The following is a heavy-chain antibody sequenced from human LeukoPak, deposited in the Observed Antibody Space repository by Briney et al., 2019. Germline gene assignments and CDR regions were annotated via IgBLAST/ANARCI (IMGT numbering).Heavy chain of an antibody. J-gene: IGHJ6*03. CDR2: IYTSGST. D-gene: IGHD6-6*01. Sequence: SETLSLTCTVSGGSISSYYWSWIRQPAGKGLEWIGRIYTSGSTNYNPSLKSRVTMPVDTSKNQFSLKLSSVTAADTAVYYCARDSSSSVYYYYYYMDVWGKGTTVTVSS. CDR1: GGSISSYY. CDR3: ARDSSSSVYYYYYYMDV. V-gene: IGHV4-4*07.